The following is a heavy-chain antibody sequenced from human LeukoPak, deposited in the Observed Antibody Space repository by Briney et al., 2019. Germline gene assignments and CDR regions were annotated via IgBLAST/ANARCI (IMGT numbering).Heavy chain of an antibody. CDR3: AKARFLEWSDAFDI. CDR1: GYTFTGYY. J-gene: IGHJ3*02. CDR2: INPNSGGT. V-gene: IGHV1-2*02. Sequence: GASVKVSCKASGYTFTGYYMHWVRQAPGQGLEWMGWINPNSGGTNYAQKFQGRVTMTRGTSISTAYMELSRLRSDDTAVYYCAKARFLEWSDAFDIWGQGTMVTVSS. D-gene: IGHD3-3*01.